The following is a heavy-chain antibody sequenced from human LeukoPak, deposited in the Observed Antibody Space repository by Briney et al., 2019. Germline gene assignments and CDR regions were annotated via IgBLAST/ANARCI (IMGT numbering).Heavy chain of an antibody. Sequence: GESLKISCKGSGYSFTSYWIGWVRQMPGKGLEWMGIIYPGDSDTRYSPFFQGQVTISADKSVSTAYLQWSSLKASDTAMYYCASSLVVPAAIRPYYFDYWGQGTLVTVSS. CDR2: IYPGDSDT. J-gene: IGHJ4*02. CDR1: GYSFTSYW. V-gene: IGHV5-51*01. D-gene: IGHD2-2*01. CDR3: ASSLVVPAAIRPYYFDY.